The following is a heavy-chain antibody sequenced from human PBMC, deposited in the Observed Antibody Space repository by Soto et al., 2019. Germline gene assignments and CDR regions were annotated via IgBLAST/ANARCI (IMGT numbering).Heavy chain of an antibody. CDR3: ARDSYYTSGNYFPYYTYAMDV. V-gene: IGHV5-10-1*01. CDR1: GYSFTNYW. D-gene: IGHD3-10*01. CDR2: VDPTDSYS. Sequence: GESLKTSCKGSGYSFTNYWITWVRQMPGKGLEWLGRVDPTDSYSNYSPSFQGHVTISADKSISTAYLQWSSLKASDTAMYYCARDSYYTSGNYFPYYTYAMDVWGQGTTVTVSS. J-gene: IGHJ6*02.